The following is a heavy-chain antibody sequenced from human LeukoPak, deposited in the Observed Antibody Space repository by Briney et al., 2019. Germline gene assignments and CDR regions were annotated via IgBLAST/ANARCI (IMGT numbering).Heavy chain of an antibody. CDR2: IYSTRGT. J-gene: IGHJ4*02. D-gene: IGHD3-22*01. V-gene: IGHV4-61*01. CDR1: GGSISSSSYY. Sequence: ASETLSLTCTVSGGSISSSSYYWSWIRQPPGKSLEWIGYIYSTRGTNYNPSLKSRVTISVDTSQNQFSLKLSSVTAADTAVYFCARGGRRGPSSYYDSSVDEKYFDYWGQGTLVTVSS. CDR3: ARGGRRGPSSYYDSSVDEKYFDY.